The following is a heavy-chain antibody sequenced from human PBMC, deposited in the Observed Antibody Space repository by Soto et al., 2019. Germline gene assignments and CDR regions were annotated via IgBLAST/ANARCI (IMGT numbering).Heavy chain of an antibody. CDR3: AKAGDSKDYDFWSGYPILRPTDY. D-gene: IGHD3-3*01. V-gene: IGHV3-23*01. Sequence: PGGSLRLSCAASGFTFSSYGMHWVRQAPGKGLEWVSAFSGSGGSTYYADSVKGRFTISRDNSKNTLYLQMNSLRAEDTAVYYCAKAGDSKDYDFWSGYPILRPTDYWGQGTLVTVSS. CDR1: GFTFSSYG. J-gene: IGHJ4*02. CDR2: FSGSGGST.